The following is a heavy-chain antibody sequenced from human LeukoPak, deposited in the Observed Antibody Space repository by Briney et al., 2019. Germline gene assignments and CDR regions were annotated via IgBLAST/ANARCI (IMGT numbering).Heavy chain of an antibody. CDR1: GFTFSSYA. J-gene: IGHJ4*02. D-gene: IGHD6-19*01. CDR2: ISGSGGST. CDR3: AKVPSGWYGTARDNSYFDY. V-gene: IGHV3-23*01. Sequence: GSLRLSCAASGFTFSSYAMSWVRQAPGKGLEWVSAISGSGGSTYYADSVKGRFTISRDNSKNTLYLQMNSLRAEDTAVYYCAKVPSGWYGTARDNSYFDYWGQGTLVTVSS.